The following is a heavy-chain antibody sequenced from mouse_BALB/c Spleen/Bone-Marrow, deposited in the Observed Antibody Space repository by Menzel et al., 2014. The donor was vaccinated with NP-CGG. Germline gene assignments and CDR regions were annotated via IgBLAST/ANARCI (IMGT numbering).Heavy chain of an antibody. CDR2: INPGSGGT. D-gene: IGHD2-14*01. CDR3: ARGDYRSYYFDY. CDR1: GYAFTNYL. Sequence: QVQLQQSGAELVRPGTSVKVSCKASGYAFTNYLIEWVKQRPGQGLEWIGVINPGSGGTNYNEKFKGKATLTADKSSSTAYMQLSSLTSDDSAVYFFARGDYRSYYFDYWGQGTTLTVSS. V-gene: IGHV1-54*01. J-gene: IGHJ2*01.